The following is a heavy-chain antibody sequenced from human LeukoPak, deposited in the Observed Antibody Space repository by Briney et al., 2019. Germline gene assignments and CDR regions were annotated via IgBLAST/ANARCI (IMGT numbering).Heavy chain of an antibody. CDR1: GFTFTAYT. D-gene: IGHD6-6*01. J-gene: IGHJ4*02. Sequence: PGGSLRLSCAASGFTFTAYTMNWVRQAPGKGLEWVSSISSSSTYIYYADSVKGRFTISRDDAKNSLYLQMNSLRGDDTAFYYCARGESRQVDWGQGTLVTVSS. CDR2: ISSSSTYI. CDR3: ARGESRQVD. V-gene: IGHV3-21*01.